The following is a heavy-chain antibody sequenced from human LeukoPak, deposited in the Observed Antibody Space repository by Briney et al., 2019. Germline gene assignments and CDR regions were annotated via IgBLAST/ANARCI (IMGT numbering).Heavy chain of an antibody. J-gene: IGHJ4*02. Sequence: SVKVSCKASGGTFSRYSISWVVQAPGQGLEWMGGTIPSFGTANYARKFQGRVTITADELTNTAYMELGSLRSEDTAVYYCARRTSGSSGNHLGAFDSWGQGTLVTVSS. D-gene: IGHD1-14*01. CDR1: GGTFSRYS. V-gene: IGHV1-69*13. CDR2: TIPSFGTA. CDR3: ARRTSGSSGNHLGAFDS.